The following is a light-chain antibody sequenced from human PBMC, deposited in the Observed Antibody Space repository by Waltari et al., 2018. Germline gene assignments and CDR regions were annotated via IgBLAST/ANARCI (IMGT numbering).Light chain of an antibody. Sequence: EVVLTQSTGALSVSPGESATLSCRASRNVGSSLAWYQQTPGQAPRLLVYDAKNRATDVPARFSGSGYGTQFTLTISSLQSEDFGVYYCHQYNYWPPAYTFGQGTKLEIK. V-gene: IGKV3-15*01. CDR1: RNVGSS. CDR2: DAK. CDR3: HQYNYWPPAYT. J-gene: IGKJ2*01.